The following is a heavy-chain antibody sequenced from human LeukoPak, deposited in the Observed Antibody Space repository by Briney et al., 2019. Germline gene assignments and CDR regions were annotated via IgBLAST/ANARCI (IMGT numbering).Heavy chain of an antibody. J-gene: IGHJ4*02. CDR2: ISGDGGST. D-gene: IGHD3-22*01. CDR3: ARDHYDSSGFLFDY. Sequence: GGSLRLSCAASGFTFNDYAMHWVRQSPGKGLEWVSLISGDGGSTYYVDSVKGRFTISRDNSKNSLYLQMNSLRTEDTALYYCARDHYDSSGFLFDYWGQGTLVIVSS. CDR1: GFTFNDYA. V-gene: IGHV3-43*02.